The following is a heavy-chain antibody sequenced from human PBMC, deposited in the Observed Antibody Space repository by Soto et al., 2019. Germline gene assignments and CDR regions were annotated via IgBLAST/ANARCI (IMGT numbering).Heavy chain of an antibody. V-gene: IGHV4-34*01. Sequence: QVQLQQWGAGLLKPSETLSLTCAVYGGSFSGYYWSWIRQPPGKGLEWIGESNHSGSTNYNSSLKSRDAISVATSKNQFPLKLSSVTAADTAVYYCARGRGRRYGYYRLKTSWFDYWGQGTLVTVSS. CDR2: SNHSGST. D-gene: IGHD4-17*01. CDR3: ARGRGRRYGYYRLKTSWFDY. J-gene: IGHJ5*01. CDR1: GGSFSGYY.